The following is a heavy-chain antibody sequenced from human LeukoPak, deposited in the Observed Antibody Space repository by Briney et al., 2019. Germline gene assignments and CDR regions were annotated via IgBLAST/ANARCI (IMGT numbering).Heavy chain of an antibody. J-gene: IGHJ6*03. CDR3: ATSRIIMIGDYMDF. V-gene: IGHV3-30*04. Sequence: PGGSLRLSCAASGFTFTNYAMTWVRQAPGKGLEWMAVISYDGNTKYYADSVKGRFTLSRDNSKNTVYLQVDSLRSEDTAVYFCATSRIIMIGDYMDFWGRGTAVTVSS. CDR1: GFTFTNYA. CDR2: ISYDGNTK. D-gene: IGHD3-22*01.